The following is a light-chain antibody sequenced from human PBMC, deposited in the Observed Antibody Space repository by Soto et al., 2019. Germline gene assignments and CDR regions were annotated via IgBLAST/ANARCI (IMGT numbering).Light chain of an antibody. Sequence: EIVLTQFPATLSLSPGDGATLSCRASQSVSSYLAWYQQKRGQAPRLLIYDSSNRATGIPARFSGSGSGTDFSLTISSLEPEDFAVYYCQQRGNWPSFGGGTKVDIK. CDR2: DSS. V-gene: IGKV3-11*01. CDR3: QQRGNWPS. J-gene: IGKJ4*01. CDR1: QSVSSY.